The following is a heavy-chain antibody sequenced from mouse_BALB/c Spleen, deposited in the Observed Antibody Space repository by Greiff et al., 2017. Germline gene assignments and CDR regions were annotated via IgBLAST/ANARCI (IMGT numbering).Heavy chain of an antibody. CDR1: GFTFSNYW. J-gene: IGHJ4*01. CDR3: TRNGYYAMDY. CDR2: IRLKSNNYAT. Sequence: EVMLVESGGGLVQPGGSMKLSCAASGFTFSNYWMNWVRQSPEKGLEWVAEIRLKSNNYATHYAESVKGRFTISRDDSKSSVYLQMNNLRAEDTGIYYCTRNGYYAMDYWGQGTSVTVAS. V-gene: IGHV6-6*02.